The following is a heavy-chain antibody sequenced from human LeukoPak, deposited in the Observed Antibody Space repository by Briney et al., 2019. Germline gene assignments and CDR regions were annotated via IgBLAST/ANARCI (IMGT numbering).Heavy chain of an antibody. D-gene: IGHD3-3*01. CDR2: ISAYNGNT. V-gene: IGHV1-18*01. CDR1: GYTFTSYG. J-gene: IGHJ3*02. CDR3: ARAERITIFGVVIRTDAFDI. Sequence: ASVKVSCKASGYTFTSYGISWVRQAPGQGLEWMGWISAYNGNTNYAQKLQGRVTMPTDTSTSTAYMELRSLRSDDTAVYYCARAERITIFGVVIRTDAFDIWGQGTMVTVSS.